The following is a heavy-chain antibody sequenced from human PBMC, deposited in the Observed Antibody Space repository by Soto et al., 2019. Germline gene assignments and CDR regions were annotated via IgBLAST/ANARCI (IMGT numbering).Heavy chain of an antibody. D-gene: IGHD3-10*01. CDR1: GFTFSNYA. CDR3: AKEYYYGSGSPPLTY. Sequence: SLRLSRAASGFTFSNYAMSCVRQAPEKGLEWVSGISGGGGSTYYADSVKGRFTISRDNSKNTLFLQMNSLRAEDTAVYYCAKEYYYGSGSPPLTYWGQGTLVTVSS. V-gene: IGHV3-23*01. J-gene: IGHJ4*02. CDR2: ISGGGGST.